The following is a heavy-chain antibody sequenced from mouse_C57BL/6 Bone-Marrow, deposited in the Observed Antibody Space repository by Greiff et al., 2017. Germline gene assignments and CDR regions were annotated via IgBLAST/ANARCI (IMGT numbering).Heavy chain of an antibody. CDR2: IDPENGDT. CDR3: TTDYDYDGHFG. D-gene: IGHD2-4*01. Sequence: VQLQQSGAELVRPGASVKLSCTASGFNIKDDYMHWVKQRPEQGLEWIGWIDPENGDTEYASKFQGKATITADTSSNTAYLQLSSLTSEDTAVYYCTTDYDYDGHFGRGQGTLVTFSA. CDR1: GFNIKDDY. J-gene: IGHJ3*01. V-gene: IGHV14-4*01.